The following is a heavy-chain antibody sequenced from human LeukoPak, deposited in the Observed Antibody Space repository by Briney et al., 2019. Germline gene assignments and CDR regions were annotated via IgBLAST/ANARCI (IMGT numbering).Heavy chain of an antibody. D-gene: IGHD6-19*01. CDR3: VGGGQWLAFDY. CDR2: IHYSGTT. CDR1: GGSINAYY. V-gene: IGHV4-59*03. Sequence: SETLSHTCTVSGGSINAYYWSWIRQPPGKGLEWIGYIHYSGTTEYNPSLKSRVTISIDTSKNQFSLKLTSVTAADTAVYYCVGGGQWLAFDYWGQGTLVTDSS. J-gene: IGHJ4*02.